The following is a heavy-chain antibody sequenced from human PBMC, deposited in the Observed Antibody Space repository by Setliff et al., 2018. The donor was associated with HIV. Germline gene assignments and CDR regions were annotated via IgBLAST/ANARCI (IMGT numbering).Heavy chain of an antibody. Sequence: GESLKISCKASGYSFTNFWIGWVRQMPGEGLEWMGIVHPGNSETRYSLPLEGQVTISADRSITTAFLQWSSLKASDTAIYYCATLQPDSVDVWGQGTTVTVSS. CDR3: ATLQPDSVDV. J-gene: IGHJ6*02. CDR1: GYSFTNFW. V-gene: IGHV5-51*01. CDR2: VHPGNSET.